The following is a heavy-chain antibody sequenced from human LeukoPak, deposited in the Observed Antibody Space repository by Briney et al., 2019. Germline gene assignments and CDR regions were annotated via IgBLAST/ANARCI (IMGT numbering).Heavy chain of an antibody. J-gene: IGHJ6*02. CDR1: GFTFDDYA. D-gene: IGHD3-10*01. Sequence: GGSLRLSCAASGFTFDDYAMHWVRQGPGKGLEWVSGISWNSGSIGYADSVKGRFTISRDNAKNSLYLQMNSLRAKDTAFYYCAKDRGSNYYYGTDVWGQGATVTVSS. CDR2: ISWNSGSI. CDR3: AKDRGSNYYYGTDV. V-gene: IGHV3-9*01.